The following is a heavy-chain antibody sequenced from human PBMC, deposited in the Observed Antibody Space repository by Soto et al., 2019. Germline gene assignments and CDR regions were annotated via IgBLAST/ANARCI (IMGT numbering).Heavy chain of an antibody. J-gene: IGHJ4*02. D-gene: IGHD4-17*01. V-gene: IGHV3-74*01. CDR1: GFTFSSYW. CDR2: VKGDGSDT. CDR3: ARDSEATAYGDNEFDY. Sequence: GGSLRLSCAASGFTFSSYWMHWVRQAPGKGLVWVSRVKGDGSDTTYADSVRGRFTISRDNTKNTLYLQMNSLRPEDTAVYYCARDSEATAYGDNEFDYWGQGTLVTVS.